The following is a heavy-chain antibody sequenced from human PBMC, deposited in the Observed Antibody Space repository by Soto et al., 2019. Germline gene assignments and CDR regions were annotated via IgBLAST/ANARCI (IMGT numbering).Heavy chain of an antibody. V-gene: IGHV3-23*01. J-gene: IGHJ4*02. CDR2: ISGSGGST. D-gene: IGHD6-19*01. Sequence: EVQLLESGGGLVQPGGSLRLSCAASGFTFSSYAMSWVRQAPGKGLEWVSAISGSGGSTYYADSVKGRVTISRDNSKNTLSLQMNSLRAEDTAVYYCAKDSGIAVAGLDYWGQGTLVTVSS. CDR1: GFTFSSYA. CDR3: AKDSGIAVAGLDY.